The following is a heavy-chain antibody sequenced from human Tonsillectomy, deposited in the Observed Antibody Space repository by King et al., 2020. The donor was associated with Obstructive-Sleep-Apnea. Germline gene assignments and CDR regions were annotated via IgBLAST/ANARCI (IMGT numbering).Heavy chain of an antibody. Sequence: VQLVESGGGVVQPGRSLRLSCAASGFTFSSYAMLWVRQAPGKGLEWVAVISYDGSNKYYADSVKGRFTISRDNSKNTLYLQMNSLRAEDTAVYYCARDIRLGTMIVVPSSGYDYWGQGTLVTVSS. CDR3: ARDIRLGTMIVVPSSGYDY. CDR2: ISYDGSNK. D-gene: IGHD3-22*01. V-gene: IGHV3-30*04. CDR1: GFTFSSYA. J-gene: IGHJ4*02.